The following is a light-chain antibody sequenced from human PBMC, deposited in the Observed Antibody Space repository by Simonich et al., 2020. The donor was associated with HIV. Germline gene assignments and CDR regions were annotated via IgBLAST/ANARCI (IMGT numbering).Light chain of an antibody. CDR1: QSVSSSY. J-gene: IGKJ2*01. CDR3: QQYGSSPPYT. V-gene: IGKV3-20*01. Sequence: EIVLTQSPGTLSLSPGEIPTLSCRAKQSVSSSYLAWYKQKPGQAPRLLIYGASSRATGIPDRLSGSEFGTDFTLTISRLEPKDFAVYYCQQYGSSPPYTFGQGTKLEIK. CDR2: GAS.